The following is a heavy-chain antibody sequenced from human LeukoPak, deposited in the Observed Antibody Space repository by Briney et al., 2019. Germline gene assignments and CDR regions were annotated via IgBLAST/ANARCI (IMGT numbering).Heavy chain of an antibody. CDR1: GFTFSSYA. CDR3: AKDGGYSYGYPVDY. Sequence: GGSLRLSRAASGFTFSSYAMSWVRQAPGKGLEWVSAISGSGGSAYYADSVKGRFTISRDNSKNTLYLQMNSLRAEDTAVYYCAKDGGYSYGYPVDYWGQGTLVTVSS. V-gene: IGHV3-23*01. D-gene: IGHD5-18*01. CDR2: ISGSGGSA. J-gene: IGHJ4*02.